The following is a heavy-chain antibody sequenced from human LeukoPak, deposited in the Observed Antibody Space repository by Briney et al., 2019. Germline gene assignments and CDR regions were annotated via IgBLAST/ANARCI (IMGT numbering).Heavy chain of an antibody. CDR3: AKEGYSSSWQTYYYYYYGMDV. CDR1: GFTFSSYA. J-gene: IGHJ6*02. D-gene: IGHD6-13*01. V-gene: IGHV3-23*01. Sequence: PGGSLRLSCAASGFTFSSYAMSWVRQAPGKGLEWVSAISGSGGSTYYADSVKGRFTISRDNSKNTLYLQMNSLRAEDTAVYYCAKEGYSSSWQTYYYYYYGMDVWGQGTTVTVSS. CDR2: ISGSGGST.